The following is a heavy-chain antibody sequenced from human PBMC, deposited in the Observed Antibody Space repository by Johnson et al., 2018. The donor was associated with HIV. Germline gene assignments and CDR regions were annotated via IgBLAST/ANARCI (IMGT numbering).Heavy chain of an antibody. Sequence: EMQLVESGGNVVRPGGSLRLSCAASGFTFDDYDMSWVRQAPGKGLEWVSGINWNGGSTGYADSVKGRFTISRDTAKNSLYLQMNSLRAEDTAVYYCARGSRYTFDNDDVHLLHAFDIWGQGTMVTVSS. CDR1: GFTFDDYD. J-gene: IGHJ3*02. V-gene: IGHV3-20*04. D-gene: IGHD3-16*01. CDR3: ARGSRYTFDNDDVHLLHAFDI. CDR2: INWNGGST.